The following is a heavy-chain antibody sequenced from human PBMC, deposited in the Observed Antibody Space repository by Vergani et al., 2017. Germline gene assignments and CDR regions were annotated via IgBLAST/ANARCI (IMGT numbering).Heavy chain of an antibody. J-gene: IGHJ4*02. CDR3: AKHFRGWGIDY. CDR2: IQFDGSNQ. Sequence: QVQLVESGGGVFQRGGSLRLSCATSVFTLSNYDMQWIRQGPGKGLEFVAFIQFDGSNQYYADSVKVRFTLSRDFSKNTLYLQMNSLRTDDTATYYCAKHFRGWGIDYWGQGTKVIVSS. D-gene: IGHD3-16*01. CDR1: VFTLSNYD. V-gene: IGHV3-30*02.